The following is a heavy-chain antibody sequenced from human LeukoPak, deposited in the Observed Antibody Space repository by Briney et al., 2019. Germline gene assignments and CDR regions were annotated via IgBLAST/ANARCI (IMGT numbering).Heavy chain of an antibody. V-gene: IGHV3-30*02. CDR1: GFTFSTYW. J-gene: IGHJ4*02. Sequence: PGGSLRLSCPASGFTFSTYWISWVRQAPGKGLEWVAFIRYDGSNKYYADSVKGRFTISRDTSKNTLYLQMNSLRAEDTAVYYCAKDLLGSSWYPDYWGQGTLVTVSS. CDR2: IRYDGSNK. CDR3: AKDLLGSSWYPDY. D-gene: IGHD6-13*01.